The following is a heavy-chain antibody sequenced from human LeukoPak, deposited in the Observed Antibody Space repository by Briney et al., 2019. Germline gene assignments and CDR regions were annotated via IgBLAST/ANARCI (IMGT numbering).Heavy chain of an antibody. J-gene: IGHJ2*01. CDR3: ASWSDSSRPNWYFDL. V-gene: IGHV4-59*01. CDR1: GGSISSYY. CDR2: IYYSGST. D-gene: IGHD3-22*01. Sequence: PSGTLSLTCTVSGGSISSYYWSWIRQPPGKGLEWIGYIYYSGSTNYNPSLKSRVTISVDTSKNQFSLKLSSVTAADTAVYYCASWSDSSRPNWYFDLWGRGTLVTVSS.